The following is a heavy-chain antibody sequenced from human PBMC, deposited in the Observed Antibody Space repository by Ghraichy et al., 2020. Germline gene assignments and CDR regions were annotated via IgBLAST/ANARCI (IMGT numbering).Heavy chain of an antibody. CDR2: ISWNSGSI. V-gene: IGHV3-9*01. J-gene: IGHJ5*02. Sequence: GGSLRLSCAASGFTFDDYAMHWVRQAPGKGLEWVSGISWNSGSIGYADSVKGRFTISRDNAKNSLYLQMNSLRAEDTALYYCAKGPWAGSSWYGDWFDPWGQGTLVTVSS. CDR1: GFTFDDYA. D-gene: IGHD6-13*01. CDR3: AKGPWAGSSWYGDWFDP.